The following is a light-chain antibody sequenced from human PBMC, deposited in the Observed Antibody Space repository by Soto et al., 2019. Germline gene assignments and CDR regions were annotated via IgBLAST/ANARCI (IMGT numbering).Light chain of an antibody. CDR3: QKRSNWPPWT. CDR1: QSISDT. V-gene: IGKV3-11*01. CDR2: DAS. Sequence: EMVLSQHPGTLSLSPGTRATLSCRASQSISDTLAWYQHKPGQAPRLLIYDASNRASDIPARFSGSGSGADFTLTISSLEHEDFAVYYCQKRSNWPPWTFGQGTKVDIK. J-gene: IGKJ1*01.